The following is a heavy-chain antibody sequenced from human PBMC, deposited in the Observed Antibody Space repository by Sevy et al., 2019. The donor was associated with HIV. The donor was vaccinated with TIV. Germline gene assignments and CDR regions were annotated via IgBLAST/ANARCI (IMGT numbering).Heavy chain of an antibody. J-gene: IGHJ4*02. CDR3: ARDTSGSHSSTGGLDY. CDR2: IKEDGGEK. V-gene: IGHV3-7*01. D-gene: IGHD1-26*01. CDR1: GFTFSNFW. Sequence: GSLRLSCAASGFTFSNFWMDWVRQAPEKGLEWVANIKEDGGEKYYVDSVKGRFTISRDNTKNSLYLQMTSLRAEDTAIYYCARDTSGSHSSTGGLDYWGQGTLVTVSS.